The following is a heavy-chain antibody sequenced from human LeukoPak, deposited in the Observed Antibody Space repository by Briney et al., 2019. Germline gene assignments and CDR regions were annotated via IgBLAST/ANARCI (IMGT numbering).Heavy chain of an antibody. V-gene: IGHV4-59*12. D-gene: IGHD6-19*01. Sequence: SETLSLTCSVSDVSISSSYWSWIRQPPGKGLEWIGYIYYSGSTHYNPSLKSRLTISVDTSKNQFSLKLSSVTAADTAVYYCARGPGIAVADYWGQGTLVTVSS. CDR1: DVSISSSY. CDR3: ARGPGIAVADY. CDR2: IYYSGST. J-gene: IGHJ4*02.